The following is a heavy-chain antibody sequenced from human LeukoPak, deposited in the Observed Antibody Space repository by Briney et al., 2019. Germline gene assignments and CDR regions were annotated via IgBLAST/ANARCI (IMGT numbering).Heavy chain of an antibody. CDR3: VRGLYGLGWDY. CDR2: ITSDGSSI. D-gene: IGHD3-10*01. Sequence: QPGGPLSLSFTASIFTFSNFNIHWVRQAPGKGLQFLSVITSDGSSIDYADSVRGRFTISRDNSKSTLYLRMSSLRVEDTALYYCVRGLYGLGWDYWGAGTLVTVSS. CDR1: IFTFSNFN. V-gene: IGHV3-64D*06. J-gene: IGHJ4*02.